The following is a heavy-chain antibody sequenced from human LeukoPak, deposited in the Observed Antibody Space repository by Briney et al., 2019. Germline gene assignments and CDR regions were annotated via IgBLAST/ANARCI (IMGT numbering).Heavy chain of an antibody. D-gene: IGHD3-10*01. V-gene: IGHV1-8*01. CDR1: GYTFTSYD. CDR3: ARGLRFGEGYYFDY. Sequence: ASVKVSCKASGYTFTSYDINWVRQATGQGLEWMGWMNPNSGNTGYAQKFQGRVTMTRNTSISTAYMELSSLRSEDTAVYYCARGLRFGEGYYFDYWGQGTLVTVSS. J-gene: IGHJ4*02. CDR2: MNPNSGNT.